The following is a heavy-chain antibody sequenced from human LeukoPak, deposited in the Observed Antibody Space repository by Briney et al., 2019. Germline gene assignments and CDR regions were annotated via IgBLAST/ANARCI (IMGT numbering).Heavy chain of an antibody. J-gene: IGHJ4*02. Sequence: SETLSLTCTVSGVSISSSNSYWGWIRQPPGKGLEWIGSIYYSGNTYYNASLKSQVSISIDTSKNQFSLRLTSVTAADTAVYYCARSLYGAFDYWGQGPWSPSPQ. V-gene: IGHV4-39*01. CDR3: ARSLYGAFDY. CDR1: GVSISSSNSY. CDR2: IYYSGNT. D-gene: IGHD2/OR15-2a*01.